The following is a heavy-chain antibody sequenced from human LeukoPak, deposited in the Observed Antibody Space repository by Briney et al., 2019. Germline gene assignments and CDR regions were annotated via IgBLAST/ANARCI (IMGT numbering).Heavy chain of an antibody. CDR2: ISNDGSNK. CDR1: GFIFKNYG. CDR3: AKEWGLGIAAALDF. V-gene: IGHV3-30*18. J-gene: IGHJ4*02. Sequence: GGSLRLSCVAPGFIFKNYGMYWVRQAPGKGLEWVAVISNDGSNKDYVDSVKGRFTISRDNSKNTLYLQMNSLRPEDTAVYYCAKEWGLGIAAALDFWGQGTLVTVSS. D-gene: IGHD6-13*01.